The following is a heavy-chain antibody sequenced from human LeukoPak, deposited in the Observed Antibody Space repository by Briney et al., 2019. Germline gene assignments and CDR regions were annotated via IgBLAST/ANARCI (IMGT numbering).Heavy chain of an antibody. D-gene: IGHD3-22*01. CDR1: GFTFSSYG. Sequence: LPGGSLRLSCVASGFTFSSYGMHWVRQAPGKGLEWVAVISYDGSNKYYADSVKGRFTISRDNSKNTLYLQMNSLRAEDTAVYYCARDQYYDSSGYFDYWGQGTLVTVSS. V-gene: IGHV3-30*03. CDR3: ARDQYYDSSGYFDY. J-gene: IGHJ4*02. CDR2: ISYDGSNK.